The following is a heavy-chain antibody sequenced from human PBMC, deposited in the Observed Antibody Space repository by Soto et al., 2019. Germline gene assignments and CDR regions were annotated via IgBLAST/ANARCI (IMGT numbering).Heavy chain of an antibody. CDR1: GGSFSGYY. Sequence: QVQLQQWGAGLLKPSETLSLTCAVYGGSFSGYYWSWIRQPPGKGLEWIGEINHSGSTNYNPSLKSRVTISVDTSKNQFSLKLSSVTAADTAVYYCARGYRLITIFGVVSPNWFDPWGQGTLVTVSS. J-gene: IGHJ5*02. D-gene: IGHD3-3*01. CDR3: ARGYRLITIFGVVSPNWFDP. CDR2: INHSGST. V-gene: IGHV4-34*01.